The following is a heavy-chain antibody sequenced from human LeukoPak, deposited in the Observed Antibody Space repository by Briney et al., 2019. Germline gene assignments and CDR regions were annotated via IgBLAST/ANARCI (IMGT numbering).Heavy chain of an antibody. Sequence: GGSLRLSCAASGFTFSSYAMSWVRQAPGKGLEWVSAISGSGGSTYYADSVKGRFTISRDNSKNTLYLQMNSLRAEDTAVYYCAKGLRNYYYYGMDVWGQGTTVTVSS. CDR3: AKGLRNYYYYGMDV. J-gene: IGHJ6*02. D-gene: IGHD4-17*01. CDR1: GFTFSSYA. V-gene: IGHV3-23*01. CDR2: ISGSGGST.